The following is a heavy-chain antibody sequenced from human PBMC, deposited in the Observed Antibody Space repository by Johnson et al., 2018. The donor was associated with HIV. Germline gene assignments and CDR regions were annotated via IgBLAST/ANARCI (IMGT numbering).Heavy chain of an antibody. CDR1: GFTFSSYA. J-gene: IGHJ3*02. CDR3: AREETAVVIKRAFDI. D-gene: IGHD5-18*01. CDR2: IWYDGSNK. Sequence: QVQLVESGGGVVQPGRSLRLSCAASGFTFSSYAMHWVRQAPGQGLEWVAVIWYDGSNKYYADSVKGRFTISRDNAKNSLYLQMNSLRAEDTAVYYCAREETAVVIKRAFDIWGQGTMVTVSS. V-gene: IGHV3-30*04.